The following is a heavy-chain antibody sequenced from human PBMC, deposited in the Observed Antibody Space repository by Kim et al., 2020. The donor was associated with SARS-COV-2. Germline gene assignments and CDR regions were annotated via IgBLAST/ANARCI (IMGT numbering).Heavy chain of an antibody. J-gene: IGHJ4*02. V-gene: IGHV4-34*01. D-gene: IGHD5-18*01. CDR3: ARALGYSYGDVGADY. Sequence: SLTVRVTLSEDTSKNQFSLRLTSVTAADTAVYYCARALGYSYGDVGADYWGQGILVTVSS.